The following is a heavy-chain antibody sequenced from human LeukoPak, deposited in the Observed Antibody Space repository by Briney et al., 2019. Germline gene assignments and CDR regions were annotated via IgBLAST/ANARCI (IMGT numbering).Heavy chain of an antibody. CDR3: AKNIRFGGDYYYYMDV. CDR2: ISGSGGSS. Sequence: GGSLRLSCAASGFTFISYAMSSVRQAPGKGLEWVSSISGSGGSSYYADCVKGRFTISRDNSKNTLYLQMKSLRAEDTAVYCCAKNIRFGGDYYYYMDVWGKGTTVTVSS. D-gene: IGHD3-10*01. CDR1: GFTFISYA. J-gene: IGHJ6*03. V-gene: IGHV3-23*01.